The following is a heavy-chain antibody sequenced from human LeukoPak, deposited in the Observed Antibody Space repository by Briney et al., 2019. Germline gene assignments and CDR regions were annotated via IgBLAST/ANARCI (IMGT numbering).Heavy chain of an antibody. CDR1: GGSFSGYY. Sequence: SETLSLTCAVYGGSFSGYYWSWIRQPPGKGLEWIGEINHSGSTNYNPSPKSRVPISVDTSKNQFSLKLSSVTAADTAVYYCARRRAYYYYGSGSPSYFDYWGQGTLVTVSS. J-gene: IGHJ4*03. V-gene: IGHV4-34*01. CDR3: ARRRAYYYYGSGSPSYFDY. D-gene: IGHD3-10*01. CDR2: INHSGST.